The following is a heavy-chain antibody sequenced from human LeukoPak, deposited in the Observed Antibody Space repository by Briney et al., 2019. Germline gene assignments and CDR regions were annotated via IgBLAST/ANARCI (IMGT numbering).Heavy chain of an antibody. CDR1: GGTFSSYA. D-gene: IGHD2-21*02. J-gene: IGHJ4*02. CDR3: ARRAYCGGDCYPLFDY. V-gene: IGHV1-69*06. CDR2: IIPIFGTA. Sequence: ASVKVSCKASGGTFSSYAISWVRQAPGQGLEWMGGIIPIFGTANYAQKFQGRVKITAEKSTSTAYMELSSLRSEDTAVYYCARRAYCGGDCYPLFDYWGQGTLVTVSS.